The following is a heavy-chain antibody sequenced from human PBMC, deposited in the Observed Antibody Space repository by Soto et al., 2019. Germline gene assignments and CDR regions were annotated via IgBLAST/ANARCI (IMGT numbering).Heavy chain of an antibody. D-gene: IGHD3-16*01. V-gene: IGHV3-23*01. CDR3: AKDTLAVWAFDI. J-gene: IGHJ3*02. CDR1: GFTFSRYA. CDR2: ISGSGGST. Sequence: PGGSLRLSCADSGFTFSRYAMSWVRQAPGKGLEWVSAISGSGGSTYYADSVKGRFTISRDNSKNTLYLQMNSLRAEDTAVYSCAKDTLAVWAFDIWGQGTMVTVSS.